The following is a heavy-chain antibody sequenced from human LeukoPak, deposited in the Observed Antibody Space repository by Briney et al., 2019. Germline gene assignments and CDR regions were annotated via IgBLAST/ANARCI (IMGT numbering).Heavy chain of an antibody. CDR3: ARDRAFKAFDY. J-gene: IGHJ4*02. V-gene: IGHV3-7*01. Sequence: GGSLRLPCSASGFTFTTSWMNWVRQAPGKGLEWLASITPNASETYYVDSVRGRFTISRDDDKSSVYLQMNSLRAEDTAVYFCARDRAFKAFDYWGQGNLVSVSS. CDR2: ITPNASET. CDR1: GFTFTTSW.